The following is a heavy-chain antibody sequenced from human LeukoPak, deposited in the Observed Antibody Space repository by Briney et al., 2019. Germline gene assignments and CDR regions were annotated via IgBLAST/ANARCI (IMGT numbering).Heavy chain of an antibody. CDR1: GYTFTSYA. Sequence: ASVKVSCKASGYTFTSYAMHWVRQAPGQRLEWVGWINAGNGNTEYSQKFQGRVTITRDTSASTAYMELSSLRSEDTAVYYCARASPTLFRGSSGYLKYYYYGMDVWGKGTTVTVSS. V-gene: IGHV1-3*01. D-gene: IGHD5-12*01. CDR2: INAGNGNT. CDR3: ARASPTLFRGSSGYLKYYYYGMDV. J-gene: IGHJ6*04.